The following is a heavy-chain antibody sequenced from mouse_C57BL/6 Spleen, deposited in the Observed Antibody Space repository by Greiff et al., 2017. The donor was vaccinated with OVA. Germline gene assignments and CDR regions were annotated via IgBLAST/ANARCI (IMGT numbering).Heavy chain of an antibody. Sequence: VQLQQSGPGLVKPSQSLSLTCSVTGYSITSGYYWNWIRQFPGNKLEWMGYISYDGSNNYNPSLKNRISITRDTSKNQFFLKLNSVTTEDTATYYCARTTTVVEGYFDVWGTGTTVTVSS. D-gene: IGHD1-1*01. J-gene: IGHJ1*03. CDR2: ISYDGSN. CDR3: ARTTTVVEGYFDV. V-gene: IGHV3-6*01. CDR1: GYSITSGYY.